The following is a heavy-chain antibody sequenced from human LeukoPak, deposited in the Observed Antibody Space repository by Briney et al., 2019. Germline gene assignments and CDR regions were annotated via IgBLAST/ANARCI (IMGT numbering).Heavy chain of an antibody. J-gene: IGHJ4*02. V-gene: IGHV4-59*01. CDR2: IYYSGST. CDR3: AWGLWPRHY. Sequence: SETLSLTCTVSGGSISSYYWSWIRQPPGKGLEWIGYIYYSGSTNYNPSLKSRVTISVDTSKNQFSLKLSSVTAADTAVYYCAWGLWPRHYWGQGTLVTVSS. D-gene: IGHD3-10*01. CDR1: GGSISSYY.